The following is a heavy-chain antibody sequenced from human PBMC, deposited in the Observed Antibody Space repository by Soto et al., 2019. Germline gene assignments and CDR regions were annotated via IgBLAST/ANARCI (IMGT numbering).Heavy chain of an antibody. CDR3: ARGCGNKCYSIDY. CDR1: GFPFSSYA. CDR2: IAYDGSNP. D-gene: IGHD2-21*01. Sequence: GGSLRLSXAASGFPFSSYAMHWVRQAPGKGLEWVAVIAYDGSNPYYADSVKGRFTISRDNSKNTLYLQMNSLRAEDTAVYYCARGCGNKCYSIDYWGQGTLVTVSS. V-gene: IGHV3-30-3*01. J-gene: IGHJ4*02.